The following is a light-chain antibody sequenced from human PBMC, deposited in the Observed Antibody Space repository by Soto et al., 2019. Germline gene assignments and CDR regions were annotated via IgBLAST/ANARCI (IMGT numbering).Light chain of an antibody. CDR2: DVS. CDR1: QSINNL. J-gene: IGKJ1*01. Sequence: DFQMTQSPSTLSASVGDRVTITCRASQSINNLLAWYQQKPGKAPKFLIYDVSTLESGVPSRFSGSVSGTEFTLTISSLQPDDFATYYCQQYDSYPWTFGQGTKV. CDR3: QQYDSYPWT. V-gene: IGKV1-5*01.